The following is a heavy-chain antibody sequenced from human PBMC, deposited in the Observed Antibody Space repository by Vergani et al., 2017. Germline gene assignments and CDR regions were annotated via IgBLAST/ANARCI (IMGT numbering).Heavy chain of an antibody. D-gene: IGHD2-2*01. J-gene: IGHJ5*02. CDR1: GGYISSYY. Sequence: QVKLQESGPGLVKPSETLSITCTESGGYISSYYWSWIRQQPGKGLEWFGYIYYSGSTNYNPSLKSRVTISVDTSKNQFYLKLSSVTAADMAVDYCARGGYYSCTSCYDRGFDPWGQGTLVTVSS. CDR3: ARGGYYSCTSCYDRGFDP. V-gene: IGHV4-59*01. CDR2: IYYSGST.